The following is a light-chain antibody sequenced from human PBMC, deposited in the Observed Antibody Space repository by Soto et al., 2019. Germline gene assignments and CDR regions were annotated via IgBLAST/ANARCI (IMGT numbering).Light chain of an antibody. CDR1: QSVSSY. Sequence: IVLTQSPATLSLSPGERATLSCRASQSVSSYLAWYQQKIGQGPRLLIFATTTRATGIPARFSGSGSGTDFTLTISSLEPEDFAVYYCQQRTHWPPYTFGQGTRLEIK. CDR3: QQRTHWPPYT. J-gene: IGKJ2*01. V-gene: IGKV3-11*01. CDR2: ATT.